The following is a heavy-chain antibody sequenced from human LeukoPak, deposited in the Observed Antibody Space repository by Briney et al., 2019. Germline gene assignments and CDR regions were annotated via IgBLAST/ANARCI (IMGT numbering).Heavy chain of an antibody. CDR3: ARGTYYYYSSGYRDY. J-gene: IGHJ4*02. D-gene: IGHD3-22*01. CDR1: GFTFSSYS. Sequence: GGSLRLSCAASGFTFSSYSMNWVRQAPGKGLEWVSYISSSSSTIYYADSVKGRFTISRDNAKNSLYLQMNSLRDEDTAVYYCARGTYYYYSSGYRDYWGQGTLVTVSS. CDR2: ISSSSSTI. V-gene: IGHV3-48*02.